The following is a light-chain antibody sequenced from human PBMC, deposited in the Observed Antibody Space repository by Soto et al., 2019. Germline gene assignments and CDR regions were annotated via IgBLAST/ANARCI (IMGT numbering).Light chain of an antibody. CDR1: QSVSSSY. Sequence: EIVLTQSPGTLSLSPGERATLSYRASQSVSSSYLAWYQQKPGQAPRLLIYGASSRATGIPDRFSGSGSGTDFTLTISRLEPEDFAVYYCQQYGSSPPATFGPGTKVDIK. J-gene: IGKJ3*01. CDR3: QQYGSSPPAT. CDR2: GAS. V-gene: IGKV3-20*01.